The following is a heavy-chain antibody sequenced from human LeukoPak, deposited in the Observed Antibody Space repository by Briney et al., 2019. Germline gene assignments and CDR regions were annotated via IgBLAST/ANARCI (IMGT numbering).Heavy chain of an antibody. V-gene: IGHV3-74*01. D-gene: IGHD6-25*01. CDR3: ATGYSSAWLPPYNLFDH. J-gene: IGHJ5*02. CDR1: GFTFGTYW. Sequence: GGSLRLSCAASGFTFGTYWIHWVRQAPGKGLVWVSHINTDASGTTYADSVKGRFTISRDNAKNTLYLQMNSLRVEDTGVYYCATGYSSAWLPPYNLFDHWGQGTLVTVSS. CDR2: INTDASGT.